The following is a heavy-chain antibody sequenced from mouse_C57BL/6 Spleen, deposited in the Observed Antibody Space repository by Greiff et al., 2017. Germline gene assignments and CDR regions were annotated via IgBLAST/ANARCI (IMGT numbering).Heavy chain of an antibody. V-gene: IGHV1-69*01. D-gene: IGHD1-1*01. Sequence: QVQLQQPGAELVMPGASVKMSCKASGYTFTSYWMHWVKQRPGQGLEWIGEIDPSDSYTNYNQKFKGKSTVTVDKSSSTAYMQLSSLTSEDSAVYDCARGGRTVPYYYDYWGQGTTLTVAS. J-gene: IGHJ2*01. CDR1: GYTFTSYW. CDR3: ARGGRTVPYYYDY. CDR2: IDPSDSYT.